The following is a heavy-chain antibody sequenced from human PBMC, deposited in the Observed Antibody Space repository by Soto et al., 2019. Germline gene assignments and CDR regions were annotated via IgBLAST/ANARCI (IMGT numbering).Heavy chain of an antibody. CDR1: GFTFSRYS. Sequence: EVQLVESGGGLVQPGGSLRLSCAASGFTFSRYSMNWVRQAPGKGLEWVSYISSSSSTIYYADSVKGRFTISRDNATHSLYLPINPLTDEDTAVYYCARDIRCIGGSCYYYGMEVWGQGTTVTVSS. J-gene: IGHJ6*02. D-gene: IGHD2-15*01. CDR2: ISSSSSTI. CDR3: ARDIRCIGGSCYYYGMEV. V-gene: IGHV3-48*02.